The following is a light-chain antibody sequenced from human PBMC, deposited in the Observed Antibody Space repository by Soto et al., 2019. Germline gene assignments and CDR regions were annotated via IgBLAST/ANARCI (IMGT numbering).Light chain of an antibody. CDR2: GAS. CDR1: PRVSSSH. Sequence: SCXDSPRVSSSHLDWYHPNPGQAPRLLIYGASSRATGIPDRLSGTGSGTEFTLTISSLQSEDLALYYCQQYGSSGTFGQGTK. J-gene: IGKJ1*01. V-gene: IGKV3-20*01. CDR3: QQYGSSGT.